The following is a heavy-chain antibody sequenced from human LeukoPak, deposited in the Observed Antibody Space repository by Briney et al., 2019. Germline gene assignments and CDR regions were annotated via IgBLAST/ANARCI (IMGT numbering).Heavy chain of an antibody. CDR3: ARLASGGTYYYYYMAL. J-gene: IGHJ6*03. V-gene: IGHV4-39*01. CDR2: VYYSGST. CDR1: GGSISSSSYY. Sequence: SETLSLTCTVSGGSISSSSYYWGWIRQPPGKGLEWIGSVYYSGSTYYNPSLKSRVTISVDPPTNPFSLTLSSVTAADTAVYHCARLASGGTYYYYYMALWGKGTTVTVSS. D-gene: IGHD6-25*01.